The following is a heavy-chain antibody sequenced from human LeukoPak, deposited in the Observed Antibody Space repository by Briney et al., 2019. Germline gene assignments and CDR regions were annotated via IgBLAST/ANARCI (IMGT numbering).Heavy chain of an antibody. CDR3: ASGGSAFDI. V-gene: IGHV4-59*01. J-gene: IGHJ3*02. CDR2: IYYSGST. Sequence: PSETLSLTCTVSGGSISSYYWSWIRQPSGKGLEWIGYIYYSGSTNYNPSLKSRVTISVDTSKNQFSLKLSSVTAADTAVYYCASGGSAFDIWGQGTMVTVSS. CDR1: GGSISSYY. D-gene: IGHD3-3*01.